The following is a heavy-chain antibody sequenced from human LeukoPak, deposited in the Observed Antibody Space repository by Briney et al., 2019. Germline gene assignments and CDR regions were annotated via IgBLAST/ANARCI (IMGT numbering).Heavy chain of an antibody. CDR2: IYYSGST. CDR3: ARPGYGPGTRWADAFDI. D-gene: IGHD3-10*01. CDR1: GGSISSGGYY. Sequence: SETLSLTCTVSGGSISSGGYYWSCIRQHPGKGLECIGYIYYSGSTYYNPSLKSRVTISVDTSKNQVSLKVSSVTAADTAVYYCARPGYGPGTRWADAFDIWGQGTMVTVSS. J-gene: IGHJ3*02. V-gene: IGHV4-31*03.